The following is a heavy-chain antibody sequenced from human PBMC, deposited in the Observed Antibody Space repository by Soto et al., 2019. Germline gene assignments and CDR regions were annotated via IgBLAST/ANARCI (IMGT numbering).Heavy chain of an antibody. J-gene: IGHJ4*02. V-gene: IGHV3-48*01. Sequence: GGSLRLSCAASGFTFSSYSMNWVRQAPGKGLEWVSYISSSSSTIYYADSVKGRFTISRDNAKNSLYLQMNSLRAEDTAVYYCARGQMASSYGRSKTYYFDYWGQGTLVTVSS. CDR2: ISSSSSTI. D-gene: IGHD6-13*01. CDR1: GFTFSSYS. CDR3: ARGQMASSYGRSKTYYFDY.